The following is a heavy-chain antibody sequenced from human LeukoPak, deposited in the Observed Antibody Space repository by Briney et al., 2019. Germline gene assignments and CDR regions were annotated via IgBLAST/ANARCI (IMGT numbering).Heavy chain of an antibody. V-gene: IGHV1-2*06. Sequence: ASVKVSCKTSGYTFTDYYIYWMRQAPGQGLEWMGQINSNTGDANYAQKFQGRATVTRDTSITTAYMELSELKSDDTAVYYCARAGIAARPDGYYYYGMDVWGQGTTVTVSS. CDR1: GYTFTDYY. CDR3: ARAGIAARPDGYYYYGMDV. D-gene: IGHD6-6*01. CDR2: INSNTGDA. J-gene: IGHJ6*02.